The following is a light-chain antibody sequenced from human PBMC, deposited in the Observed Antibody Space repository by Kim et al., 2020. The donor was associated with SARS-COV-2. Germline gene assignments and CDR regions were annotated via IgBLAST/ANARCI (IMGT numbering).Light chain of an antibody. CDR2: RDN. V-gene: IGLV10-54*01. J-gene: IGLJ3*02. CDR1: SNNVGYQG. Sequence: LTQPPSVSKDLRQTATLTCTGNSNNVGYQGAVWLQQHQGHPPKLLSYRDNNRPSGISERFSASRSGNTASLTITGLQPEDEADYYCSAWDSSLTGLVFGGGTQLTVL. CDR3: SAWDSSLTGLV.